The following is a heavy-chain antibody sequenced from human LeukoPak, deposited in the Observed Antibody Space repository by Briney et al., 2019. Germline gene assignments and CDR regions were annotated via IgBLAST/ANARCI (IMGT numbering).Heavy chain of an antibody. CDR3: AREQTIATRYFDY. V-gene: IGHV4-31*03. Sequence: PSETLSLTCTVSGGSISSGGYYWNWIRQYPGKGLEWIGYIYYSGSTYYNPSLKSRVTISVDTSKNQFSLKLSSVTAADTAMYYCAREQTIATRYFDYWGQGTLVAVSS. D-gene: IGHD6-6*01. CDR1: GGSISSGGYY. CDR2: IYYSGST. J-gene: IGHJ4*02.